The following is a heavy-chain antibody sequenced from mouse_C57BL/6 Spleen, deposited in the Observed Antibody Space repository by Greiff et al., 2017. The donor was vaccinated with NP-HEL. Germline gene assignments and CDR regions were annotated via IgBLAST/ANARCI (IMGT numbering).Heavy chain of an antibody. Sequence: QVQLKQSGAELVKPGASVKISCKASGYAFSSYWMNWVKQRPGKGLEWIGQIYPGDGDTNYNGKFKGKATLTADKSSSTAYMQLSSLTSEDSAVYFCARSGTVPQFAYWGQGTLVTVSA. CDR2: IYPGDGDT. CDR1: GYAFSSYW. D-gene: IGHD1-1*01. V-gene: IGHV1-80*01. CDR3: ARSGTVPQFAY. J-gene: IGHJ3*01.